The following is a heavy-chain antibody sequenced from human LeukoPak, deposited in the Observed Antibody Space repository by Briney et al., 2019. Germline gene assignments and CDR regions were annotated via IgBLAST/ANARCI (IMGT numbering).Heavy chain of an antibody. Sequence: PSETLSLTCTVSGGSITSYYWSWIRQPQGKGLEWIGYIYYSGNTNYNPSLKSRVTISVDRSKNQFPLTLSSVTAADTAVYYCARLGRGSNWPTNGMDVWGQGTTVTVSS. V-gene: IGHV4-59*01. D-gene: IGHD6-13*01. CDR2: IYYSGNT. CDR1: GGSITSYY. J-gene: IGHJ6*02. CDR3: ARLGRGSNWPTNGMDV.